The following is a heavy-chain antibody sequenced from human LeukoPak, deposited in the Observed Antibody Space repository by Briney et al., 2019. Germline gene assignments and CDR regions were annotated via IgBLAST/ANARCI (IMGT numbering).Heavy chain of an antibody. CDR1: GGSFSGYY. Sequence: SETLSLTCAVYGGSFSGYYWSWIRQPPGKGLEWIGEINHSGSTNYNPSLKGRVTISVDTSKNQFSLKLSSVTAADTAAYYCARGGFGELLLFDYWGQGTLVTVSS. J-gene: IGHJ4*02. V-gene: IGHV4-34*01. CDR3: ARGGFGELLLFDY. D-gene: IGHD3-10*01. CDR2: INHSGST.